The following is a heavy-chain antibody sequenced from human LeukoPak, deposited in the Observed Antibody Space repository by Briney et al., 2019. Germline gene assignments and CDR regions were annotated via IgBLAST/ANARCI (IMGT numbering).Heavy chain of an antibody. V-gene: IGHV3-48*03. J-gene: IGHJ5*02. D-gene: IGHD5-12*01. CDR3: ARDLGTHGGYVDP. CDR2: ISTSDSTM. CDR1: GFIFSSYE. Sequence: GGSLRLSCAASGFIFSSYEMNWARQAPGKGLEWVSYISTSDSTMYYADSVKGRFTISRDNAKNSLYLQMDSLRVEDTGIYYCARDLGTHGGYVDPWGQGALVTVSS.